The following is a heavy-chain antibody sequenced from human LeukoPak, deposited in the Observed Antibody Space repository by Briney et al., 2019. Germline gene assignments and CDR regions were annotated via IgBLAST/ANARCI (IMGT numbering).Heavy chain of an antibody. CDR2: IWYDGSNE. CDR3: ARDAPFDI. Sequence: AGRSLRLSCAASGFTFSSYGMHWVRQAPGKGLEWVAVIWYDGSNEYYADSVKGRFTISRDNSKNTLYLQMNSLRAEDTAVYYCARDAPFDIWGQGTMVTVSS. V-gene: IGHV3-33*01. J-gene: IGHJ3*02. CDR1: GFTFSSYG.